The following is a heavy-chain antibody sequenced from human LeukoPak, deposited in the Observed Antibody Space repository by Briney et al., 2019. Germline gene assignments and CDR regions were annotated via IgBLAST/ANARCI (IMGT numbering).Heavy chain of an antibody. CDR2: IWYDGSNK. J-gene: IGHJ4*02. V-gene: IGHV3-33*08. CDR3: ARDQPYYDILTGNLDY. D-gene: IGHD3-9*01. Sequence: PGGSLRLSCAASGFAFSSYGMHWVRQAPGKGLEWVAVIWYDGSNKYYADSVKGRFTISRDNSKNTLYLQMNSLRAEDTAVYYCARDQPYYDILTGNLDYWGQGTLVTVSS. CDR1: GFAFSSYG.